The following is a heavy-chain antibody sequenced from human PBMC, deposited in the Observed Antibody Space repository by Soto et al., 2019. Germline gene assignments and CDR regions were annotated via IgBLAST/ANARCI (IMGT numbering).Heavy chain of an antibody. CDR1: GFTLSSRW. J-gene: IGHJ5*01. Sequence: EVQLVESGGGLVQPGGSLRLSCVVSGFTLSSRWMHWVRQTPGKGLVWISRIKTDGTTTNYADSVKGRFTISRDNAKNTLYLHMNSLRHEDTAMYYFVRDQDTYGQAVFDSWGQGTLVTVSS. CDR2: IKTDGTTT. D-gene: IGHD2-15*01. V-gene: IGHV3-74*01. CDR3: VRDQDTYGQAVFDS.